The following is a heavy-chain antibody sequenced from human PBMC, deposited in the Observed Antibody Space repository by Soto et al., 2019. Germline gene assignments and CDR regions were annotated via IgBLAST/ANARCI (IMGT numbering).Heavy chain of an antibody. D-gene: IGHD2-8*01. CDR1: GDSISSVNW. Sequence: SETLSLTCAVSGDSISSVNWWSWVRQSPGQGLEWIGDIYHTGITNYNPSLQSRVTISVDKSKNEFSLNLTSVTAADTAVYYCARPPGYFTISSLDPWGQGTLVTSPQ. CDR2: IYHTGIT. V-gene: IGHV4-4*02. CDR3: ARPPGYFTISSLDP. J-gene: IGHJ5*02.